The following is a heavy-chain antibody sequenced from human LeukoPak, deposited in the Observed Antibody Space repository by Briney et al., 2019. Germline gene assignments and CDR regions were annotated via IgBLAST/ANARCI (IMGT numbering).Heavy chain of an antibody. CDR1: GFRFSDFT. CDR2: IGGRGGST. J-gene: IGHJ4*02. Sequence: GGSLRLSCAASGFRFSDFTMTWVRQAPGKGPEWVSAIGGRGGSTYYADSVKGRFTISRDNSKNTLYLQMNSLRAEDTAVYYCAKDLAPHYYDSSGYHRWGQGTLVTVSS. D-gene: IGHD3-22*01. CDR3: AKDLAPHYYDSSGYHR. V-gene: IGHV3-23*01.